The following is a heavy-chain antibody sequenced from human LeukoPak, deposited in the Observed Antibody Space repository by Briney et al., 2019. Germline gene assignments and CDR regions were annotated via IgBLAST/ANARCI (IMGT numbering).Heavy chain of an antibody. J-gene: IGHJ4*02. Sequence: SETLSLTCTVSGGSVSSGTYYWSWIRQPPGKGLEWIGYIYYSGSTKYNPSLKSRVTISVDTSKNQFSLKLSSVTAADTAVYYCARDRVRGNSNPFFDYWGQGTLVTVSS. CDR3: ARDRVRGNSNPFFDY. D-gene: IGHD4-11*01. CDR1: GGSVSSGTYY. CDR2: IYYSGST. V-gene: IGHV4-61*01.